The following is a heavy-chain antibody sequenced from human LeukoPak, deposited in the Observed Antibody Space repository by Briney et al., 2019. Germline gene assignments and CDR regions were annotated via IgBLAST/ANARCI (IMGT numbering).Heavy chain of an antibody. J-gene: IGHJ4*02. V-gene: IGHV3-23*01. Sequence: GGSLRLSCAASGFIFSNYAMTWARLPPGKGLEWVSAISGSGGTTYYADSVKGRFTISRDSSTNTLYLQLSNLRAEDTAIYYCARGGSIFAYFFDYWGQGTLVTVSS. CDR1: GFIFSNYA. D-gene: IGHD3-10*01. CDR2: ISGSGGTT. CDR3: ARGGSIFAYFFDY.